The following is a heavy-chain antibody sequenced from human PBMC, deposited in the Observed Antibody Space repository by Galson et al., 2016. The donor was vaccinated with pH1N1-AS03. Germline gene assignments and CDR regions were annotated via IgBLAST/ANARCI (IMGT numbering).Heavy chain of an antibody. Sequence: QSGAEVKKPGESLRISCEASGYSFTRYWITWVRQMSGKGLEWMGKIDLDDSYTTYNPAFQGHVTISVDKSITTAYLQWSSLKASDTAMYYGARNPLMGSNWYGDWGQGTLVTVSS. CDR3: ARNPLMGSNWYGD. CDR2: IDLDDSYT. D-gene: IGHD6-13*01. V-gene: IGHV5-10-1*01. J-gene: IGHJ4*02. CDR1: GYSFTRYW.